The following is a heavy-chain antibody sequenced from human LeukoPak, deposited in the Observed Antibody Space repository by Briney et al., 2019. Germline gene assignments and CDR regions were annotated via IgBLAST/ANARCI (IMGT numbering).Heavy chain of an antibody. V-gene: IGHV3-48*04. CDR2: INSSSSTI. D-gene: IGHD3-10*01. CDR1: GFTFSAFW. J-gene: IGHJ4*02. Sequence: PGGSLRLSCTASGFTFSAFWMNWVRQAPGKGLEWVSYINSSSSTIYYTDSVKGRFTISRDNPKNSLYLQMNSLRAEDTAVYYCATNPKGSGNLDYWGQGTLVTVSS. CDR3: ATNPKGSGNLDY.